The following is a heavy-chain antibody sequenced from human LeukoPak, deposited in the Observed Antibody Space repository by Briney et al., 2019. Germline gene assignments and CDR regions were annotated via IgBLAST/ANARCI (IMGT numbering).Heavy chain of an antibody. CDR3: ARDGGEFYDSSGYYFKPGAFDY. D-gene: IGHD3-22*01. Sequence: GRSLRLSCAASGFTFSSYAMHWVRQAPGKGLEWVAVISYDGSNKYYADSVKGRFTISRDNSKNTLYLQMNSLRAEDTAVYYCARDGGEFYDSSGYYFKPGAFDYWGQGTLVTVSS. CDR2: ISYDGSNK. CDR1: GFTFSSYA. J-gene: IGHJ4*02. V-gene: IGHV3-30-3*01.